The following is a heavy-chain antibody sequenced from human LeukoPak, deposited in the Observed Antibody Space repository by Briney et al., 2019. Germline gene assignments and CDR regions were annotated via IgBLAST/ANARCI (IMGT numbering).Heavy chain of an antibody. V-gene: IGHV4-59*01. CDR3: ARDRLAYYDRSGLDC. CDR1: GGSISSYY. J-gene: IGHJ4*02. Sequence: SETLSLTCTVSGGSISSYYWSWIRQPPGKGLEWFGYIYYSGSTNYNPSLKSRVTMSVDTSKNQFSLNLSSVTAADTAFYYCARDRLAYYDRSGLDCWGQGTLVTVSS. D-gene: IGHD3-22*01. CDR2: IYYSGST.